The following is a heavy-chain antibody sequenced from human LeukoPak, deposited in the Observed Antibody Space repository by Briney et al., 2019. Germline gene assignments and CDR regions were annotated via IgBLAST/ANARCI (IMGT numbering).Heavy chain of an antibody. CDR2: IYSGGST. Sequence: PGGSLRLSCAASGFTVSSNYMSWVRQAPGKGLEWVSVIYSGGSTYYADSVKGRFTISRDNSKNTLYLQMNSLRDEDTAVYYCAVTTVTADAFDIWGQGTMVTVSS. D-gene: IGHD4-11*01. CDR3: AVTTVTADAFDI. CDR1: GFTVSSNY. V-gene: IGHV3-53*01. J-gene: IGHJ3*02.